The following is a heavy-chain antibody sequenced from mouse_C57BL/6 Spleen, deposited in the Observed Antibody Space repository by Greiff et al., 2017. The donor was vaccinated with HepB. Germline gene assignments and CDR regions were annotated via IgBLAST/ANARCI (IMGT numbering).Heavy chain of an antibody. CDR1: GYTFTSYW. V-gene: IGHV1-64*01. CDR3: ARGLIYDGYYFDY. CDR2: IHPNSGST. D-gene: IGHD2-3*01. Sequence: VQLQQPGAELVKPGASVKLSCKASGYTFTSYWMHWVKQRPGQGLEWIGMIHPNSGSTNYNEKFKSKATLTVDKSSSTAYMQLSSLTSEDSAVYYCARGLIYDGYYFDYWGQGTTLTVSS. J-gene: IGHJ2*01.